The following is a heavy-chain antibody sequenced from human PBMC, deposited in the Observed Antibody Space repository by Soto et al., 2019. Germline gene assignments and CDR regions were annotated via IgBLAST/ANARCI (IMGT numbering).Heavy chain of an antibody. CDR3: ARDKVYPYSNLLDY. V-gene: IGHV3-11*01. Sequence: GGSLRLSCAASGFTFSDYYMSWIRQAPGKGLEWVSYISSSGSTIYYADSVKGRFTISRDNAKNSLYLQMNSLRAEDTAVYYCARDKVYPYSNLLDYWGQGTLVTVSS. J-gene: IGHJ4*02. D-gene: IGHD4-4*01. CDR1: GFTFSDYY. CDR2: ISSSGSTI.